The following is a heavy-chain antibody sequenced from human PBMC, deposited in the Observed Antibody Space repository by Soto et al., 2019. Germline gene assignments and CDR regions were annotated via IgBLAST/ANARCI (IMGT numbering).Heavy chain of an antibody. D-gene: IGHD3-16*01. V-gene: IGHV4-34*01. CDR3: ARGRDGYNWGSYYYYGMDV. J-gene: IGHJ6*02. CDR2: INHSGSN. Sequence: SETLSLTCAVYGGSFSGYYWSWIRQPPGKGLEWLGEINHSGSNNYNPSLKSRVTISVDTSKNQFPLKLSSVTAADTAVYYCARGRDGYNWGSYYYYGMDVWGQGTTVTVS. CDR1: GGSFSGYY.